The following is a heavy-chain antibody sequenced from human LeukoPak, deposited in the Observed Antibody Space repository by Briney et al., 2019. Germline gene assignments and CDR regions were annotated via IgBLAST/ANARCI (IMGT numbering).Heavy chain of an antibody. D-gene: IGHD2-15*01. V-gene: IGHV3-30-3*01. J-gene: IGHJ4*02. CDR1: GFTFSSYA. CDR2: ISYDGSNK. CDR3: ARGSNPYCSGGSCYFDY. Sequence: GGSLRLSCAASGFTFSSYAMHWVRQAPGKGLEWVAVISYDGSNKYYADSVKGRFTISRDNSKNTLYLQMNSLRAEDTAVYYCARGSNPYCSGGSCYFDYWGQGTLVTVS.